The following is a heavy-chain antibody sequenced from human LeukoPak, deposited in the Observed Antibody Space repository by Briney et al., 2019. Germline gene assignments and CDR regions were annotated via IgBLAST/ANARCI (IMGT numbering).Heavy chain of an antibody. CDR1: GYTFIDYY. Sequence: ASVKVSCKASGYTFIDYYMHWVRQAPGQGLEWMGWINPNSGDTKYAQKFQGRVTMTRDTSISTAYMELTRLRSDDTAVYYCARGGLRVMVYRLYYMDVWGKGTTVTVSS. V-gene: IGHV1-2*02. CDR2: INPNSGDT. CDR3: ARGGLRVMVYRLYYMDV. D-gene: IGHD2-8*01. J-gene: IGHJ6*03.